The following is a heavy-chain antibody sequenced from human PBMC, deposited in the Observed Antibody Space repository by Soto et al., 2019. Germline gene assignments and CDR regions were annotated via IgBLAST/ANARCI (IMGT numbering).Heavy chain of an antibody. CDR1: CGSISSGDYY. J-gene: IGHJ4*02. CDR2: ILYSGTT. D-gene: IGHD2-8*01. V-gene: IGHV4-30-4*01. CDR3: ARNGALHY. Sequence: SETLSLTCTVSCGSISSGDYYWSWIRQPPGKGLEWIGYILYSGTTNYNPSLESRLTISVDTSKNQFSLKLTSVTAADTAVYYCARNGALHYWGRRPLVTVSS.